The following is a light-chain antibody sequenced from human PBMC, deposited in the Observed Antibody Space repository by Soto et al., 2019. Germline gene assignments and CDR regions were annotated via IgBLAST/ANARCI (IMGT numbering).Light chain of an antibody. Sequence: EIVLTHSQGTLSLSPCERATLSFSASQSVSSSYLAWYQQIPGQAPRLLINDASRRATGIPDRFSGSGSGTDFTLTISRLEPEDFAVYYCQQYGSSPPTFGQGTKV. J-gene: IGKJ1*01. CDR3: QQYGSSPPT. V-gene: IGKV3-20*01. CDR2: DAS. CDR1: QSVSSSY.